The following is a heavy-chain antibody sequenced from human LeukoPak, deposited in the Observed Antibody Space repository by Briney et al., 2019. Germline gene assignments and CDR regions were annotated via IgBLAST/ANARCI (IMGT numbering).Heavy chain of an antibody. V-gene: IGHV4-59*01. D-gene: IGHD1-26*01. CDR2: IYYSGST. CDR3: ARLKSRAVGATLFDY. Sequence: LETLSLTCTVSGGSISSYYWSWIRQPPGKGLEWSGYIYYSGSTNYNPSLKSRVTISVDTSKNQFSLKLSSVTAADTAMYYCARLKSRAVGATLFDYWGQGTLVTVSS. CDR1: GGSISSYY. J-gene: IGHJ4*02.